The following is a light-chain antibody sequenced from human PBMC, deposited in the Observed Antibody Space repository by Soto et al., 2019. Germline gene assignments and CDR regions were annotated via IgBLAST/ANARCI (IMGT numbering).Light chain of an antibody. CDR3: CSYAGSYTDV. Sequence: QSALTQPPSVSGSPGQSVTISFTGTSSDVGDYNFVSWYQQHPGKAPKLVIYDVSTRPSGVPDRFSGSKSGNTASLTISGLQADDEADYYCCSYAGSYTDVFGTGTKLTVL. CDR2: DVS. CDR1: SSDVGDYNF. J-gene: IGLJ1*01. V-gene: IGLV2-11*01.